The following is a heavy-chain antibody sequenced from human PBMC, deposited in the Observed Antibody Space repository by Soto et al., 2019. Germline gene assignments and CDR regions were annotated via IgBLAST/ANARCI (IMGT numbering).Heavy chain of an antibody. CDR3: ARVAVAGTSVDY. V-gene: IGHV4-4*02. D-gene: IGHD6-19*01. CDR2: IYHSGTT. Sequence: QVQLQESGPGLVKPSGTLSLTCAVSGGSISSSNWWSWVRQPPGKGLEWIREIYHSGTTNYNPSLKPRVSISVDKSQHQFSRELSSVPAADTAVYYCARVAVAGTSVDYWGQGTLVTVSS. CDR1: GGSISSSNW. J-gene: IGHJ4*02.